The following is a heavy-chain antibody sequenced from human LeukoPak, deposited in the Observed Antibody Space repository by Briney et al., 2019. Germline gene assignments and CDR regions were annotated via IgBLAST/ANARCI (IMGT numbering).Heavy chain of an antibody. V-gene: IGHV3-30*04. Sequence: GGCLRLSCAASGLTFSSFAMHWVRQAPGKGLEWVAVISSDGSNKYYADSVKGRFTISRDNSKNTLYLQMNSLRAEDTAVYYCAKGGETSGWFFDDAFDMWGQGTTVTVSP. CDR2: ISSDGSNK. CDR1: GLTFSSFA. J-gene: IGHJ3*02. D-gene: IGHD6-19*01. CDR3: AKGGETSGWFFDDAFDM.